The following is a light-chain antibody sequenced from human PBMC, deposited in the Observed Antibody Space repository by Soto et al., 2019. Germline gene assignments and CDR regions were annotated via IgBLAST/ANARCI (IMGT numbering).Light chain of an antibody. CDR1: QSISSW. J-gene: IGKJ1*01. V-gene: IGKV1-5*03. CDR3: QQYNSYSWT. Sequence: DIQMTQAPSTLSASLGDGVTITCRASQSISSWLAWYQQKPGKAPKLLIYKASSLESGVPSRFSGSGSGTEFTLTISSLQPDDFATYYCQQYNSYSWTFGQGTKVDIK. CDR2: KAS.